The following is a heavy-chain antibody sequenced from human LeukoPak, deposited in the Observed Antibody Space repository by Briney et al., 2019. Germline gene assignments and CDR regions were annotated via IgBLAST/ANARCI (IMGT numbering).Heavy chain of an antibody. CDR3: AKSPGRSGWYLSLDYFDY. D-gene: IGHD6-19*01. Sequence: GRSLRLSCAASGFTFDDYAMHWVRQAPGKGLEWVSGITWSSGSIGYADSVEGRFTVSRDNAKNSLYLQMNSLRAEDTALYYCAKSPGRSGWYLSLDYFDYWGQGTLVTVSS. J-gene: IGHJ4*02. CDR2: ITWSSGSI. V-gene: IGHV3-9*01. CDR1: GFTFDDYA.